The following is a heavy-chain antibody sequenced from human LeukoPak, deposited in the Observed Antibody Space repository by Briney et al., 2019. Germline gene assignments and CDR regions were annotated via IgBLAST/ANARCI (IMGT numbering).Heavy chain of an antibody. CDR2: ISSRSSYI. D-gene: IGHD6-19*01. CDR3: ARDAIAVAGTEDYYYYGMDV. J-gene: IGHJ6*02. CDR1: GFTFSSYS. V-gene: IGHV3-21*01. Sequence: PGGSLRLSCAASGFTFSSYSMNWVRQAPGKGLEWASSISSRSSYIYYADSVKGRFTISRDNAKNSLYLQMNSLRAEDTAVYYCARDAIAVAGTEDYYYYGMDVWGQGTTDTVSS.